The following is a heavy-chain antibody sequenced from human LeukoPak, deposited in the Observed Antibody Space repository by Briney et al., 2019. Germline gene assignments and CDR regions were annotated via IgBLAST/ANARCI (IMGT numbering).Heavy chain of an antibody. CDR1: GYTFTSYG. V-gene: IGHV1-2*02. CDR2: INPNSGGT. J-gene: IGHJ4*02. CDR3: ARVMGTYCGGDCYSGFDY. D-gene: IGHD2-21*01. Sequence: ASVKVSCKASGYTFTSYGISWVRQAPGQGLEWMGWINPNSGGTNYAQKFQGRVTMTRDTSISTAYMELSRLRSDDTAVYYCARVMGTYCGGDCYSGFDYWGQGTLVTVSS.